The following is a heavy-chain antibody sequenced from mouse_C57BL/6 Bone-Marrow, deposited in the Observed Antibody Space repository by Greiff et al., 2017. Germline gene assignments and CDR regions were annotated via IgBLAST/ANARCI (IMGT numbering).Heavy chain of an antibody. CDR2: ISSGSSTI. D-gene: IGHD2-4*01. CDR1: GFTFSDYG. V-gene: IGHV5-17*01. Sequence: VQLQQSGGGLVKPGGSLKLSCAASGFTFSDYGMHWVRQAPEKGLEWVAYISSGSSTIYYADKVKGRFTISRDNAKNTLFLQMTSLRSEDTSMYYCAPYYDSFAYWGQGTLVTVSA. CDR3: APYYDSFAY. J-gene: IGHJ3*01.